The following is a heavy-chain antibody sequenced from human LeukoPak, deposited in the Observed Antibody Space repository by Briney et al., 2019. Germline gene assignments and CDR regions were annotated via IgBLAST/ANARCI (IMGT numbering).Heavy chain of an antibody. J-gene: IGHJ4*02. CDR1: GGTFSSYA. CDR3: ASEGHDYGDY. V-gene: IGHV1-69*06. CDR2: IIPIFGTA. Sequence: LVKVSCKASGGTFSSYAISWVRQTPGQGLEWMGGIIPIFGTANYAQKFQGRVTITADKSTSTAYMELSSLRSEDTAVYYCASEGHDYGDYWGQGTLVTVSS.